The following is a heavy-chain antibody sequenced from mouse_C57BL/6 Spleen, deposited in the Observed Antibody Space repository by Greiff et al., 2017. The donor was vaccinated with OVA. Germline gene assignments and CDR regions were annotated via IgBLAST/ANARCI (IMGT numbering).Heavy chain of an antibody. V-gene: IGHV1-82*01. CDR3: ARRRDYDALFDY. Sequence: QVQLKQSGPELVKPGASVKISCKASGYAFSSSWMNWVKQRPGKGLEWIGRIYPGDGDTNYNGKFKGKATLTADKSSSTAYMQLSSLTSEDSAVYFCARRRDYDALFDYWGQGTTLTVSS. J-gene: IGHJ2*01. CDR2: IYPGDGDT. CDR1: GYAFSSSW. D-gene: IGHD2-4*01.